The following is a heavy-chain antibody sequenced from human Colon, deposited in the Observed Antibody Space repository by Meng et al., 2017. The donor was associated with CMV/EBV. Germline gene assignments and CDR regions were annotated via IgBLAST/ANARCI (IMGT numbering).Heavy chain of an antibody. CDR3: AKHDTKYGSGRDYFEY. V-gene: IGHV3-23*01. J-gene: IGHJ4*01. D-gene: IGHD2-15*01. Sequence: GESLKISCAASGFTFSNYGMSWVRQAPGKGLEWVSVVGGNGGSTYYGDSVNGRFTISRDNSNDTLYLQMRSLRAGDTAVYYCAKHDTKYGSGRDYFEYWGQGILVTVSS. CDR2: VGGNGGST. CDR1: GFTFSNYG.